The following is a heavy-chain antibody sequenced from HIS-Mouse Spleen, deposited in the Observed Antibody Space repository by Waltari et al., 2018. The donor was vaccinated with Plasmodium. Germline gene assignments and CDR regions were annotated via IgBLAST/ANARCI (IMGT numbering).Heavy chain of an antibody. CDR1: GFTFSSYW. V-gene: IGHV3-7*01. CDR2: IKQDGSEK. J-gene: IGHJ2*01. D-gene: IGHD7-27*01. Sequence: EVQLVESGGGLVQPGGSLRLSCAASGFTFSSYWMIWVRRAPGKGLEWVANIKQDGSEKYYVDSVKGRFTISRDNAKNSLYLQMNSLRAEDTAVYYCAREFGTGNWYFDLWGRGTLVTVSS. CDR3: AREFGTGNWYFDL.